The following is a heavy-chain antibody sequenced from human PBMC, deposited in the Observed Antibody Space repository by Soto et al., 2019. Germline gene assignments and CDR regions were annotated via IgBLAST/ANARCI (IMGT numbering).Heavy chain of an antibody. Sequence: QVQLVESGGGVVQPGRSLRLSCAASGFTFTNYGMHWVRQAPGEGLEWVAVISYDGSDKYYGDSVKGRFTISRDNSKNTVYLQMNSLRAEDTAVYYCAKPVATILGCAFDMWGQGTMVTVSS. V-gene: IGHV3-30*18. CDR1: GFTFTNYG. CDR3: AKPVATILGCAFDM. J-gene: IGHJ3*02. CDR2: ISYDGSDK. D-gene: IGHD5-12*01.